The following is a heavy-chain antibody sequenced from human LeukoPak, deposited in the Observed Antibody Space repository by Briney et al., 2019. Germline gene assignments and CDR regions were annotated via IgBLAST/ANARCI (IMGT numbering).Heavy chain of an antibody. J-gene: IGHJ4*02. CDR3: ARDRGYCSSTSCPGSTFDY. V-gene: IGHV3-7*01. CDR1: GFTFSRYW. Sequence: GGSLRLSCAASGFTFSRYWMSWVRQAPGKGLVGGVNIKQEGSEKHYVDSVKGRFTISRDNAKNSLYLQMNSLRAEDTAVYYCARDRGYCSSTSCPGSTFDYWGQGTLVTVSS. CDR2: IKQEGSEK. D-gene: IGHD2-2*01.